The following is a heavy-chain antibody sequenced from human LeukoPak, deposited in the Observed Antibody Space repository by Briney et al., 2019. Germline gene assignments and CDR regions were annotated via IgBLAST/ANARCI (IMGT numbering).Heavy chain of an antibody. J-gene: IGHJ4*02. Sequence: GGSLRLSCAASGFTFSSYNMNWVRQAPGKGLEWVSSISSSSSYIYYADSVKGRFTISRVNAKSSVYLQMNSLRAEDTAVYYCAGSISAGGTFDCWGQGTLVTVSS. CDR2: ISSSSSYI. CDR3: AGSISAGGTFDC. V-gene: IGHV3-21*01. CDR1: GFTFSSYN. D-gene: IGHD6-13*01.